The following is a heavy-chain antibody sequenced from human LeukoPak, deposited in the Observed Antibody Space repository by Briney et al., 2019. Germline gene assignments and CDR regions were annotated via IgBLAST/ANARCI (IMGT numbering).Heavy chain of an antibody. CDR1: GFTFSDSA. Sequence: GRSLRLSCAASGFTFSDSAMHWVRQASGKGLEWVGRIRSKPNSYATAYAASVKGRFTISRDDSKSMAYLQMNSLKTEDTAVYYCTTILFYWGQGTLVTVSS. V-gene: IGHV3-73*01. CDR3: TTILFY. CDR2: IRSKPNSYAT. D-gene: IGHD2/OR15-2a*01. J-gene: IGHJ4*02.